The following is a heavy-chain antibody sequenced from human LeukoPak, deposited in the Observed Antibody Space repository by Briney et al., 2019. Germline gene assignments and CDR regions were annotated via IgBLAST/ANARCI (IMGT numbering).Heavy chain of an antibody. CDR3: ARHTAAAGTYRYYYGMDV. V-gene: IGHV5-51*01. CDR2: IYPGDSDT. J-gene: IGHJ6*02. CDR1: GYSFTSYW. Sequence: GESLKISFKGSGYSFTSYWIGWVRQMPRKGLEWMGIIYPGDSDTRYSPSFQGQVTISADKSISTAYLQWSSLKASDTAMYYCARHTAAAGTYRYYYGMDVWGQGTTVTVSS. D-gene: IGHD6-13*01.